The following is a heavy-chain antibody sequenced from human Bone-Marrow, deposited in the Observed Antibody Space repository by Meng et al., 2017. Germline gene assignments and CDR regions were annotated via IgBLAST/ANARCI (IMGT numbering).Heavy chain of an antibody. D-gene: IGHD1-26*01. CDR1: GSTFSSYA. J-gene: IGHJ5*02. CDR2: ISSNGGST. V-gene: IGHV3-64*01. CDR3: ASGKWELLA. Sequence: GESLKISCAASGSTFSSYAMHWVRQAPGKGLEYVSAISSNGGSTYYANSVKGRFTISRDNSKNTLYLQMGSLGAEDMAVYYCASGKWELLAWGQGTLVTVSS.